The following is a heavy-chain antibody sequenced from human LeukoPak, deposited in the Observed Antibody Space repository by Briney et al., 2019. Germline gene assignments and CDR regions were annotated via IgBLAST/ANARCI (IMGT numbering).Heavy chain of an antibody. CDR1: GFTFSSYS. CDR2: ISSSSSYI. V-gene: IGHV3-21*01. J-gene: IGHJ4*02. CDR3: ARDGGELNFDY. Sequence: GGSLRLSCEASGFTFSSYSMNWVRQAPGKGLEWVSSISSSSSYIYYADSVEGRFTISRDNAKNSLYLQMNSLRAEDTAVYYCARDGGELNFDYWGQGTLVTVSS. D-gene: IGHD1-7*01.